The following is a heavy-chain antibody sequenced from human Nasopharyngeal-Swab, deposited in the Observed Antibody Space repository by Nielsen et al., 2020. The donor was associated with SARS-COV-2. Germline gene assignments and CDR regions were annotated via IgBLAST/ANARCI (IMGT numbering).Heavy chain of an antibody. CDR3: AKWDPFSGGYSSSWYPVGGFDY. Sequence: GESLKISCAASGFTFSDYYMSWIRQAPGKGLEWVSYISSSSSYTNYADSVKGRFTISRDNSKNTLYLQMNSLRAEDTAVYYCAKWDPFSGGYSSSWYPVGGFDYWGQGTLVTVSS. J-gene: IGHJ4*02. CDR2: ISSSSSYT. D-gene: IGHD6-13*01. CDR1: GFTFSDYY. V-gene: IGHV3-11*06.